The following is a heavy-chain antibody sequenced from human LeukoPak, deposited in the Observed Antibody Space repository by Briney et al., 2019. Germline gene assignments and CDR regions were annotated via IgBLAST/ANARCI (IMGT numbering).Heavy chain of an antibody. V-gene: IGHV3-66*01. Sequence: GGSLRLSCAASGFTVSNNYMSWVRQAPGKGLEWVSVIYSGGSTYYADSVKGRFTISRDNSKNTLYLQMNSLRAEDTAVYYCATIDSGYGVYFDYWGQGTLVTVSS. CDR1: GFTVSNNY. D-gene: IGHD3-10*01. CDR3: ATIDSGYGVYFDY. CDR2: IYSGGST. J-gene: IGHJ4*02.